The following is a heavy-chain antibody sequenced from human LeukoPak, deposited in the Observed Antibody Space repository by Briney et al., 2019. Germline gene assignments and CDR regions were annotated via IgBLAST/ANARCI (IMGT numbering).Heavy chain of an antibody. Sequence: GGSLRLSCAASGFTFSSYSMNWVRQAPGKGLEWVSSISSSSSYIYYADSVKGRFTISRDNAKNPLYLQMNSLRAEDTAVYYCARDLGLGATHAFDIWGQGTMVTVSS. J-gene: IGHJ3*02. V-gene: IGHV3-21*01. CDR2: ISSSSSYI. CDR3: ARDLGLGATHAFDI. CDR1: GFTFSSYS. D-gene: IGHD1-26*01.